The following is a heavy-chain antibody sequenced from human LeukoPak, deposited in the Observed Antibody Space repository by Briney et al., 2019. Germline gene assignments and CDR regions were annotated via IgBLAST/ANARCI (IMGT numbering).Heavy chain of an antibody. J-gene: IGHJ4*02. CDR3: ASPLTYCGGDCYSY. D-gene: IGHD2-21*02. CDR1: GFTFSDYY. V-gene: IGHV3-66*01. Sequence: PGGSLRLSCAASGFTFSDYYMSWIRQAPGKGLEWVSVTYSGGSTYYADSVKGRFTISRDNSKNTLYLQMNSLRAEDTAVYYCASPLTYCGGDCYSYWGQGTLVTVSS. CDR2: TYSGGST.